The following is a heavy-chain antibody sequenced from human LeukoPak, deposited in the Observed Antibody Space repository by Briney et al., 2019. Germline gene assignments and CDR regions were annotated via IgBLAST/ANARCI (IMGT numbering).Heavy chain of an antibody. Sequence: SETLSLTCTVSGGSISSGGYYWSWIRQHPGKGLEWIGYIYYSGSTYYNPSLKSRVTISVDTSKNQFSLKLSSVTAADTAVYYCAASASYYDSSAATPDYWGQGTLVTVST. V-gene: IGHV4-31*03. J-gene: IGHJ4*02. CDR3: AASASYYDSSAATPDY. CDR2: IYYSGST. CDR1: GGSISSGGYY. D-gene: IGHD3-22*01.